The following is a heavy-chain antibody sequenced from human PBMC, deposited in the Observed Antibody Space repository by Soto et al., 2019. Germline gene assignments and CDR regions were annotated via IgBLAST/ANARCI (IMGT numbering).Heavy chain of an antibody. D-gene: IGHD2-15*01. CDR3: AKVRGPYCSGGICYPPSCFDP. Sequence: GGSLRLSCVGSGFTFGNYAMSWVRQAPGKGLEWVSSITGIDGRTYYADSVKGRFTISRDNPKNTLYLQMNNLRAADTAMFYCAKVRGPYCSGGICYPPSCFDPWGKGTQVTVSS. J-gene: IGHJ5*02. CDR1: GFTFGNYA. V-gene: IGHV3-23*01. CDR2: ITGIDGRT.